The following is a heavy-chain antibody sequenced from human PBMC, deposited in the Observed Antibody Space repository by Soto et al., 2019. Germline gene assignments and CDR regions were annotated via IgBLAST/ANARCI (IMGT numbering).Heavy chain of an antibody. CDR1: GGSISSYY. CDR2: IYYSGST. J-gene: IGHJ4*02. Sequence: QVQLQESGPGLVKPSETLSLTCTVSGGSISSYYWSWIRQPPGKGLEWIGYIYYSGSTNYNPSLKSRVTISVDTSKNQFSLKLSSVTAADTAVYYCARGVGQLDYWGQGTLVTVSS. D-gene: IGHD6-6*01. V-gene: IGHV4-59*01. CDR3: ARGVGQLDY.